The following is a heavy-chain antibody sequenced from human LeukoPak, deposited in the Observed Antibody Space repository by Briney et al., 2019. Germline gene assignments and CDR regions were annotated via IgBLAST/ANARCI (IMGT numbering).Heavy chain of an antibody. CDR1: GGSVSSGSYY. CDR3: ARVDCSSTRQYYYYGMDV. Sequence: SETLSLTCTVSGGSVSSGSYYWSWIRQPPGKGLEWIGYIYYSGSTNYNPSLKSRVTISVDTSKNQFSLKLSSVTAADTAVYYCARVDCSSTRQYYYYGMDVWGQGTTVTVSS. V-gene: IGHV4-61*01. CDR2: IYYSGST. D-gene: IGHD2-2*01. J-gene: IGHJ6*02.